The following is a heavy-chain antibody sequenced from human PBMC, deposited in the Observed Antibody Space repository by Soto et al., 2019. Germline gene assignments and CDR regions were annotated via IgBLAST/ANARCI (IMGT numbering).Heavy chain of an antibody. CDR3: ARHSNHGDYSL. Sequence: GESLKISFQASGYSFSNFWIAWVRQMPGEGLEWLGIIYPSDSYTNYSPSFQGHVTISADKSISTAYLQWSSLKASDTAMYYCARHSNHGDYSLWGQGTLVTVS. V-gene: IGHV5-51*01. CDR1: GYSFSNFW. J-gene: IGHJ4*02. D-gene: IGHD4-17*01. CDR2: IYPSDSYT.